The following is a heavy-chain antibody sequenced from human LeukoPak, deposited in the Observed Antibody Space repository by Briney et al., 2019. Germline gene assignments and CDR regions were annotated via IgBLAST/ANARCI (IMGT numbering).Heavy chain of an antibody. Sequence: SETLSLTCTVSGGSISSYYWSWIRQPAGKGLEWIGRIYTSGSTNYNPSLKSRVTMSVDTSKNQFSLKLSSVTAADTAVYYCARDFSSDGFFGHYFDYWGQGTLVTVSS. CDR3: ARDFSSDGFFGHYFDY. CDR1: GGSISSYY. V-gene: IGHV4-4*07. J-gene: IGHJ4*02. CDR2: IYTSGST. D-gene: IGHD5-24*01.